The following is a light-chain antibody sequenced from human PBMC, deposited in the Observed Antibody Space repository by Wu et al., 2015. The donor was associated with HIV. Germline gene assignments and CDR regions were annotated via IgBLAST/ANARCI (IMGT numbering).Light chain of an antibody. V-gene: IGKV3-15*01. J-gene: IGKJ1*01. Sequence: EIVMTQSPATLSVSPGERATLSCRASQNVNSKFAWYQHKPGQAPRLVIYDASVRATGIPARFSGSGSGTEFTLTISSLQSEDSAVYYCQQYSSWPRTFGQGTKVEI. CDR3: QQYSSWPRT. CDR1: QNVNSK. CDR2: DAS.